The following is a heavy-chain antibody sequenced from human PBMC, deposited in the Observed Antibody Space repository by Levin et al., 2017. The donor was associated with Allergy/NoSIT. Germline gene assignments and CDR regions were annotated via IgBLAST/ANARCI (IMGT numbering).Heavy chain of an antibody. Sequence: NPGESLKISCKASGYTFTGYYMHLVRQAPGQGLEWMGWINPNSGGTNYAQKFQGRVTMTRDTSISTAYMELSRLRSDDTAVYYCARAGGFYCSSTSCYGGNFDYWGQGTLVTVSS. D-gene: IGHD2-2*01. CDR1: GYTFTGYY. CDR2: INPNSGGT. V-gene: IGHV1-2*02. CDR3: ARAGGFYCSSTSCYGGNFDY. J-gene: IGHJ4*02.